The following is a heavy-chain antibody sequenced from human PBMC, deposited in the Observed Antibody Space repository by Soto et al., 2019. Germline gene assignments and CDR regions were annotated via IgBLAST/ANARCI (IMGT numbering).Heavy chain of an antibody. CDR3: ARRYAYYYGSRSSLTGFHY. J-gene: IGHJ4*02. CDR2: IFPIFGTA. CDR1: VGTFSSYA. D-gene: IGHD3-10*01. Sequence: QVQLVQSGAEVKKPGSSVKVSCKASVGTFSSYAISWVRQAPGQGLEWVGGIFPIFGTANYAQKFQGRVTMTADEPTNKAYMQLNSLRSENTPVYYCARRYAYYYGSRSSLTGFHYWGQGTLLTVTS. V-gene: IGHV1-69*01.